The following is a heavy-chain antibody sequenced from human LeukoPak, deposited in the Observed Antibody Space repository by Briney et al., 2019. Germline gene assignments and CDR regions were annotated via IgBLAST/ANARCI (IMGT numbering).Heavy chain of an antibody. V-gene: IGHV3-21*01. CDR1: GFTFSSYS. D-gene: IGHD4/OR15-4a*01. Sequence: GGSLRLSCAASGFTFSSYSMNWVRQAPGKGLEWVSSISSSSSYIYYADSVKGRFTISRDYSKNTLYLQMNSLRAEDTAVYYCAREEGLVLNYWGQGTLVTVSS. CDR3: AREEGLVLNY. CDR2: ISSSSSYI. J-gene: IGHJ4*02.